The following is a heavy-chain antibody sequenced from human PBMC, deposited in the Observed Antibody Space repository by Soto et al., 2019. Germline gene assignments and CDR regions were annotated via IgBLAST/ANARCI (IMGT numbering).Heavy chain of an antibody. D-gene: IGHD2-21*02. CDR2: IYYSGST. Sequence: LSLTCTVSGGSISSGGYYWSWIRQHPGKGLEWIGYIYYSGSTYYNPSLKSRVTISLDTSKNQFSLKLSSVTAADTAVYYCARVFCGGNCYPNYWGQGTLVTVSS. CDR1: GGSISSGGYY. V-gene: IGHV4-31*03. CDR3: ARVFCGGNCYPNY. J-gene: IGHJ4*02.